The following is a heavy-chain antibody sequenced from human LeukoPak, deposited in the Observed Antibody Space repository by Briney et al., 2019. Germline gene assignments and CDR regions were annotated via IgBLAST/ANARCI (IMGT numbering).Heavy chain of an antibody. CDR3: ARLREIPVFGVVTKSTSYFDY. CDR1: GFTFSSYG. CDR2: ISYDGSNK. V-gene: IGHV3-30*03. D-gene: IGHD3-3*01. J-gene: IGHJ4*02. Sequence: GGSLRLSCAASGFTFSSYGMHWVRQAPGKGLEWVAVISYDGSNKYYADSVKGRFTISRDNSKNTLYLQMNSLRAEDTAVYYCARLREIPVFGVVTKSTSYFDYWGQGTLVTVSS.